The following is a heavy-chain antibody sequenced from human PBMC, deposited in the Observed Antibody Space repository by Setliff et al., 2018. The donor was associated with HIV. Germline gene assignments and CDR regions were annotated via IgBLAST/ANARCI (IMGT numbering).Heavy chain of an antibody. Sequence: SETLSLTCTVSGGSMRVSNYYWGWIRQSPGKGLMWIGSIFYGGDTYYNPSLKSRATISVDMSKSQFPLKLNSVVAADTAVYYCARHPRGAAARLNWFDPWGQGTQVTVSS. D-gene: IGHD6-6*01. CDR3: ARHPRGAAARLNWFDP. CDR1: GGSMRVSNYY. V-gene: IGHV4-39*01. J-gene: IGHJ5*02. CDR2: IFYGGDT.